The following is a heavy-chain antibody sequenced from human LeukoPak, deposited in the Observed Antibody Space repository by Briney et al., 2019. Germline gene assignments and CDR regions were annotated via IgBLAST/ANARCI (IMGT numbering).Heavy chain of an antibody. Sequence: PGGSLRLSCAASGFTFNRFYLHWVRQAPGKGLEWVSAISGSGGSTYYADSVKGRFTISRDNSKNTLYLQMNSLRAEDTAVYYCAKDPAGIAAAGYDYWGQGTLVTVSS. CDR2: ISGSGGST. CDR3: AKDPAGIAAAGYDY. D-gene: IGHD6-13*01. V-gene: IGHV3-23*01. J-gene: IGHJ4*02. CDR1: GFTFNRFY.